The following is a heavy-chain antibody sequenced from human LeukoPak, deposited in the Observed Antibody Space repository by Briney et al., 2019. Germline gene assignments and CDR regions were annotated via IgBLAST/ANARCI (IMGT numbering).Heavy chain of an antibody. J-gene: IGHJ3*02. V-gene: IGHV3-7*03. D-gene: IGHD2-2*01. CDR1: GFIFSRNW. CDR3: ARVYGSTWYPDAFDI. Sequence: PGGSLRLSCAASGFIFSRNWMSWVRQAPGKGLEWVANIKQDGSEKFYVDSVKDRFTISRDNAKNSLYLQMNSLRAEDTAIYYCARVYGSTWYPDAFDIWGQGTMVTVSS. CDR2: IKQDGSEK.